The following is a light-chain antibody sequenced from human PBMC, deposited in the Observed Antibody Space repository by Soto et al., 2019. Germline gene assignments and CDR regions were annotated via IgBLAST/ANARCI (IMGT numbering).Light chain of an antibody. Sequence: EIVLTQSPGTLSLSPGERATLSCRASQSVSNNYLAWYQQKPGQAPRLLIYGASNRATGIPDRFSGSGSGTDFTLTISRLEPEDFAVYYCQQRGDWPPITFGQGTRLEIK. CDR2: GAS. CDR3: QQRGDWPPIT. J-gene: IGKJ5*01. V-gene: IGKV3D-20*02. CDR1: QSVSNNY.